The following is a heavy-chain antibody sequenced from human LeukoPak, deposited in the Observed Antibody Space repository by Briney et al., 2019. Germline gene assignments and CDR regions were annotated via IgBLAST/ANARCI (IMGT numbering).Heavy chain of an antibody. CDR3: ARVLGGTYYVFDC. CDR1: GFTFSSYG. Sequence: GGSLRLSCAASGFTFSSYGMNWVRQAPGKGLEWVSYIGSSGNTIYYADSVKGRFTISRDSAKNSLYLQMNSLRVEDTAVYYCARVLGGTYYVFDCWGQGTLVTVSS. J-gene: IGHJ4*02. D-gene: IGHD1-26*01. CDR2: IGSSGNTI. V-gene: IGHV3-48*03.